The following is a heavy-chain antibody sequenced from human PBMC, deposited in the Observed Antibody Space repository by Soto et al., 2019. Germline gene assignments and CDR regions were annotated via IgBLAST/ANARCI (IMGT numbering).Heavy chain of an antibody. CDR1: GFTFSNYY. V-gene: IGHV3-11*01. Sequence: PGGSLRLSCGASGFTFSNYYMSWIRQVPGKGPEWVSYISSTGRTIYYADSVKGRFTVSRGNAQNSLSLKLNSLRVEDTAVYYCARSYSSGWEFDYWGQGTQVTVSS. CDR2: ISSTGRTI. J-gene: IGHJ4*02. CDR3: ARSYSSGWEFDY. D-gene: IGHD6-19*01.